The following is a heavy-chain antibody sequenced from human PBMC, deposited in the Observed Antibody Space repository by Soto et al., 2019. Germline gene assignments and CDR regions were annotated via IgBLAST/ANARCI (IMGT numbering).Heavy chain of an antibody. Sequence: GASVKVSCKASGYTFTSYAMHWVRQAPGQRLEWMGWINAGNGNTKYSQKFQGRVTITRDTSASTAYMELSSLRSEDTAVYYCARSGISGSYYIYFDYWGQGTLVTVSS. CDR2: INAGNGNT. CDR1: GYTFTSYA. CDR3: ARSGISGSYYIYFDY. J-gene: IGHJ4*02. D-gene: IGHD3-10*01. V-gene: IGHV1-3*01.